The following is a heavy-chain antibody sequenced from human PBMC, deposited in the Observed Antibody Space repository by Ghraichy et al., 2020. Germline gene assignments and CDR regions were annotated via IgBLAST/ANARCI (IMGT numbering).Heavy chain of an antibody. V-gene: IGHV3-11*01. CDR1: GFTFSDYS. Sequence: GESLNISCAASGFTFSDYSMSWIRQATGKGLEWVAYIRSSVITTYHADSVKGRFTISRDNPKNSLYLQMNSLRVEDTAVYYCASGLDGGVVDYWGQGTVVTVSS. D-gene: IGHD2-15*01. J-gene: IGHJ4*02. CDR3: ASGLDGGVVDY. CDR2: IRSSVITT.